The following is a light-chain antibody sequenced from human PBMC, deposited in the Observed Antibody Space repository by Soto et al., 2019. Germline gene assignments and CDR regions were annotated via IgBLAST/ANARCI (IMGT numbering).Light chain of an antibody. CDR2: RTS. V-gene: IGKV3-20*01. J-gene: IGKJ1*01. Sequence: EIVLTQSPATLSLSPGERASLSCRASQTISDYLAWYQQKPGQAPRLLIYRTSNRVTGIPDRFSGSGSGTDFTLTISRLEPEDFAVYFCQHYGNSLWTFGQGTKVDI. CDR1: QTISDY. CDR3: QHYGNSLWT.